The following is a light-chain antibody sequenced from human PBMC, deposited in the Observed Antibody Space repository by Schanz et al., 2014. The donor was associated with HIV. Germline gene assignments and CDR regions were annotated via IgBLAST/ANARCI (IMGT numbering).Light chain of an antibody. CDR2: QAS. J-gene: IGKJ2*01. CDR1: QTIGSF. V-gene: IGKV1-5*03. CDR3: QQCVTYPYT. Sequence: IQMTQSPSTVSASVGDRVTLTCRASQTIGSFLAWYQQKPGRAPKLLIYQASTLQTGVPSRFSGSGSGTSFTLTITSLQPDDFATYYCQQCVTYPYTFGQGTTLDIK.